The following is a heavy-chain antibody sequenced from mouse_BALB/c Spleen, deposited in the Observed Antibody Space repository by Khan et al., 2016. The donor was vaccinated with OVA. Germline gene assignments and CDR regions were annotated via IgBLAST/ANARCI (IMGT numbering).Heavy chain of an antibody. CDR1: GFTFSTYG. CDR3: ARLAYYYNSEGFAY. J-gene: IGHJ3*01. D-gene: IGHD1-1*01. CDR2: ISSGGHYT. Sequence: EVQRVESGGDLVKTGGSLKLSCAASGFTFSTYGMSWVRQTPDKRLEWVATISSGGHYTYYIDSVKGRFTISRANAKNILYLQMTSLRSEDTAMYYCARLAYYYNSEGFAYWGQGTLVTVSA. V-gene: IGHV5-6*01.